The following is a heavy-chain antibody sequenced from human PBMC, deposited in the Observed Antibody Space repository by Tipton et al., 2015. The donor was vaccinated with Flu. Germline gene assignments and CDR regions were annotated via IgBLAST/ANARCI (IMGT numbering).Heavy chain of an antibody. Sequence: SLRLSCAASGFTFTSYWMHWVRQAPGKGLEWVANINLDGSDKYYVDSVKGRFTISRDNAKNSLYLQMNSLRVEDTALYYCARGAGNSFTEVYNWFDSWGKGTLVTVSS. CDR2: INLDGSDK. CDR1: GFTFTSYW. J-gene: IGHJ5*01. CDR3: ARGAGNSFTEVYNWFDS. V-gene: IGHV3-7*01. D-gene: IGHD4-11*01.